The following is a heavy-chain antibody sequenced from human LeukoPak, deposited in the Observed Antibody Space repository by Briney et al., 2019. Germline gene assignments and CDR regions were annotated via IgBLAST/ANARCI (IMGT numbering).Heavy chain of an antibody. Sequence: GGSLRLSCVASGFTFRSYWMKWVRQAPGKGLEWVANIKQDGSEKYYVDSVKGRFTISRDNTKNSLFLQMNSLRAEDTAVYYCARGWGDCTTVSCYTGGDVFDMWGQGTMVTVSS. CDR1: GFTFRSYW. CDR3: ARGWGDCTTVSCYTGGDVFDM. J-gene: IGHJ3*02. D-gene: IGHD2-2*02. V-gene: IGHV3-7*01. CDR2: IKQDGSEK.